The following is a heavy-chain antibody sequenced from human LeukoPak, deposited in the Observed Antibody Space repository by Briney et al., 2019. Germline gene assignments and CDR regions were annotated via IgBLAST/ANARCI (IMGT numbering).Heavy chain of an antibody. CDR2: INPNSGGT. CDR3: ASPSLTTTGFDY. J-gene: IGHJ4*02. V-gene: IGHV1-2*02. CDR1: GYTFTGYY. D-gene: IGHD4/OR15-4a*01. Sequence: ASVKVSCKASGYTFTGYYMHWVRRAPGQGLEWMGWINPNSGGTNYAQKFQGRVTMTRDTSISTAYMELSRLRSDDTAVYYCASPSLTTTGFDYWGQGTLVTVSS.